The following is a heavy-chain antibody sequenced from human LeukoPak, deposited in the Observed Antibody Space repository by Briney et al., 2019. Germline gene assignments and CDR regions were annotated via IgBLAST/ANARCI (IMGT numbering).Heavy chain of an antibody. D-gene: IGHD3-9*01. CDR2: IRYDGSNK. CDR1: GFTFSSYG. V-gene: IGHV3-30*02. CDR3: ANLDPGAFDI. Sequence: KPGGSLRLSCAASGFTFSSYGMHWVRQAPGKGLEWAAFIRYDGSNKYYADSVKGRFTISRDNSKNTLYLQMNSLGAEDTAVYYCANLDPGAFDIWGQGTMVTVSS. J-gene: IGHJ3*02.